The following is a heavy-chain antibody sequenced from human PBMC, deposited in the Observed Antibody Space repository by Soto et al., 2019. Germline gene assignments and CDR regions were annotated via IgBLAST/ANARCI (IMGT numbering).Heavy chain of an antibody. CDR2: MNPNSGNT. V-gene: IGHV1-8*01. J-gene: IGHJ6*02. D-gene: IGHD2-2*02. Sequence: GASVKVSCKASGYTFISYDINWVRQATGQGLEWMGWMNPNSGNTGYAQKFQGRVTMTRNTSISTAYMELSSLRSEDTAVYYCARVDCSSTSCYTYYYYGMDVWGQGTTVTVSS. CDR1: GYTFISYD. CDR3: ARVDCSSTSCYTYYYYGMDV.